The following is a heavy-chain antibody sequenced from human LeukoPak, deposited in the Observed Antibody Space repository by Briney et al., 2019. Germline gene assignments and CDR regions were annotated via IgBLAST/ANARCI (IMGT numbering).Heavy chain of an antibody. CDR2: IF. J-gene: IGHJ4*02. CDR3: ARGISGSYYYFDY. CDR1: GGSISSYY. V-gene: IGHV4-59*04. Sequence: SETLSLTCTVSGGSISSYYWNWIRQPPGKGLEWIGYIFYNPSLQSRVTLSVDTSRNQFSLRLNSVTAADTAVYYCARGISGSYYYFDYWGQGTLVTVSS. D-gene: IGHD1-26*01.